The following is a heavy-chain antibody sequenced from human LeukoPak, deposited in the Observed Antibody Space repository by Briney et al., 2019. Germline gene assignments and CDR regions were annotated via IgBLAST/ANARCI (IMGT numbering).Heavy chain of an antibody. J-gene: IGHJ4*02. CDR2: IIPIFGTA. Sequence: GASVKVSCKASGGTFSSYAISWVRQAPGQGLEWMGGIIPIFGTANYAQKFQGRVTITTDESTSTAYMELSSLRSEDTAVYYCAREPGYGDYTNDYWGQETLVTVSS. CDR1: GGTFSSYA. V-gene: IGHV1-69*05. CDR3: AREPGYGDYTNDY. D-gene: IGHD4-17*01.